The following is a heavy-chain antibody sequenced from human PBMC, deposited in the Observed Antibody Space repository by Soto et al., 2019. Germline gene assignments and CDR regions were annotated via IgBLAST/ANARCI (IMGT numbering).Heavy chain of an antibody. CDR2: IYYSGST. D-gene: IGHD3-10*01. Sequence: SETLSLTCTVSGGSISSYYWSWIRQPPGKGLEWIGYIYYSGSTNYNPSLKSRVTISVDTSKNQFSLKLSSVTAADTAVYYCARGRSVDYYGSGSYGFDDWGQGNLVTVSS. V-gene: IGHV4-59*01. CDR1: GGSISSYY. CDR3: ARGRSVDYYGSGSYGFDD. J-gene: IGHJ4*02.